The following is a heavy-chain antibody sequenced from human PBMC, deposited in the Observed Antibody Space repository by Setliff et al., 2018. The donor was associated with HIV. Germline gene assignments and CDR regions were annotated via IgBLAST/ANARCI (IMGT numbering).Heavy chain of an antibody. CDR2: IYSSGST. Sequence: SETLSLTCTVSGGSISSGNYYWSWIRQPAGKGLEWIGLIYSSGSTNYNPSLKSRVTISINTSKNQFSLKLSSVTAADTAVYYCARDRDIVVVPASPQGYYYYMDVWGKGTTVTVSS. J-gene: IGHJ6*03. D-gene: IGHD2-2*01. CDR3: ARDRDIVVVPASPQGYYYYMDV. V-gene: IGHV4-61*02. CDR1: GGSISSGNYY.